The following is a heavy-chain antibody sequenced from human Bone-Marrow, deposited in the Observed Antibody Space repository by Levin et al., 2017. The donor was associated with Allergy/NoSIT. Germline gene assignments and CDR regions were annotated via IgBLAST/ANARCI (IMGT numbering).Heavy chain of an antibody. V-gene: IGHV3-49*04. CDR3: TRDLNYYDSSGYYAS. D-gene: IGHD3-22*01. J-gene: IGHJ5*02. CDR2: IRTNPFGATT. Sequence: PGGSLRLSCTASGITFGDYPLSWVRQAPGKGLEWVAFIRTNPFGATTEYAASVKGRFIISRDDSKNIAYLQMNGLKTEDTAVYYCTRDLNYYDSSGYYASWGQGSLVTVAS. CDR1: GITFGDYP.